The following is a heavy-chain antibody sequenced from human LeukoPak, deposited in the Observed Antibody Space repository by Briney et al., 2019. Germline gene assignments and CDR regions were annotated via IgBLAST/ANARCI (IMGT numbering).Heavy chain of an antibody. CDR2: ISSSSSYI. CDR1: GFTFSSYS. Sequence: GGSLRLSCAASGFTFSSYSMNWVRQAPGKGLEWVSSISSSSSYIYYADSVKGRFTISRDNAKNSLYLQMNSLRAEDTALYYCAKEGSGTGFDYWGQGTLVTVSS. D-gene: IGHD3-10*01. V-gene: IGHV3-21*04. CDR3: AKEGSGTGFDY. J-gene: IGHJ4*02.